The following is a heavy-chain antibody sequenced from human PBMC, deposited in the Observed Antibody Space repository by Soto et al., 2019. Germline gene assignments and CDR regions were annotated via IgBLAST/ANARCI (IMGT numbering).Heavy chain of an antibody. CDR2: IIPIFGTA. J-gene: IGHJ3*02. CDR3: ARDSESWAVAGTGVAFDI. D-gene: IGHD6-19*01. CDR1: GGTFSSYA. V-gene: IGHV1-69*01. Sequence: QVQLVQSGAEVKKPGSSVKVSCKASGGTFSSYAISWVRQAPGQGLEWMGGIIPIFGTANYAQKFQGRVTITADESTSTGYMELSSLRSEETAVYYCARDSESWAVAGTGVAFDIWGQGTMVTVSS.